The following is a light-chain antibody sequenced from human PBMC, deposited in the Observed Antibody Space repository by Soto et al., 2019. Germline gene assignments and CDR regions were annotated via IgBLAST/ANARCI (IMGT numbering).Light chain of an antibody. Sequence: DIQMTQSPSSLSASVGDRVTITCRTSQSVNFYMNWYQHKPGKAPNLLIYGASRLQRGVPTRFSGSGSGTDFTLNISSLQPEDFASYYCQQTYSVPFTFGPGTKVDLK. CDR1: QSVNFY. V-gene: IGKV1-39*01. CDR2: GAS. J-gene: IGKJ3*01. CDR3: QQTYSVPFT.